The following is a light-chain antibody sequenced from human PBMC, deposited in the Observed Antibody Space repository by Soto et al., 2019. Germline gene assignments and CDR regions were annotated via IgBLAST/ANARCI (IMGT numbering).Light chain of an antibody. CDR2: GAS. CDR3: QQYGSSRFT. CDR1: QSVSSSY. Sequence: EIVLTQSPGTLSLSPGERATLSCRASQSVSSSYLAWYQQKPGQAPRLLIYGASSRATGIQDRFSGSGSGTHFPLTISRLEPEDFAVYYCQQYGSSRFTFGPGTKVDSK. J-gene: IGKJ3*01. V-gene: IGKV3-20*01.